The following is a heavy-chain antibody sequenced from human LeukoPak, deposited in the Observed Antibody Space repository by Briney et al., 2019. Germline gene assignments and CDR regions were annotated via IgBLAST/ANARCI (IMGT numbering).Heavy chain of an antibody. V-gene: IGHV4-61*02. CDR1: GGSISSGSYY. D-gene: IGHD3-10*01. Sequence: PSQTLSLTCTVSGGSISSGSYYWSWIRQPAGKGLGWIGRIYTSGSTNYNPSLKSRVTISVDTSKNQFSLKLSSVTAADTAVYYCARVGYYGVVRIFDYWGQGTLVTVSS. CDR2: IYTSGST. J-gene: IGHJ4*02. CDR3: ARVGYYGVVRIFDY.